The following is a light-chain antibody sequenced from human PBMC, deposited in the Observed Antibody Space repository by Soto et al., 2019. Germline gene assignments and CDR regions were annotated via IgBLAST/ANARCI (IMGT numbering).Light chain of an antibody. Sequence: IQMTQSPYSLSASLGDRFTITCRASQAIGTALGWYQQKPGKAPKRLIYAASSLQSGAPPRFSGSGSGTDFTLTIRNLQPGDFATYFCLQHYSYPRTFGQGTKVDIK. CDR3: LQHYSYPRT. CDR1: QAIGTA. V-gene: IGKV1-17*02. CDR2: AAS. J-gene: IGKJ1*01.